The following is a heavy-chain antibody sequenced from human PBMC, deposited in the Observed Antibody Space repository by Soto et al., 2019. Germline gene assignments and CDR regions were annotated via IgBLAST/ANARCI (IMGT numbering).Heavy chain of an antibody. CDR3: VRDYLLTGFDP. J-gene: IGHJ5*02. Sequence: LSLTCTVSGGSISNYYWTWVRQPPGKGLEWIGYVYYSGSTNYNPSLESRVTISIDASKNQFSLKMKSVTAADTAVYYCVRDYLLTGFDPWGQGALVTVSS. V-gene: IGHV4-59*01. D-gene: IGHD3-9*01. CDR2: VYYSGST. CDR1: GGSISNYY.